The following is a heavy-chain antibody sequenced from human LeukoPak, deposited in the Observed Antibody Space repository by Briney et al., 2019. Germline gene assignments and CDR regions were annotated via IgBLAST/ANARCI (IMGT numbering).Heavy chain of an antibody. Sequence: MPGGSLRLSCAASGFTFSSYSMNWVRQAPGKGLEWVSSISSSSSYIYYADSVKGRFTISRDNAKNSLYLQMNSLRVEDTAVYYCAKAANSYYYAMDVWGQGTTVTVSS. J-gene: IGHJ6*02. D-gene: IGHD6-13*01. V-gene: IGHV3-21*04. CDR3: AKAANSYYYAMDV. CDR1: GFTFSSYS. CDR2: ISSSSSYI.